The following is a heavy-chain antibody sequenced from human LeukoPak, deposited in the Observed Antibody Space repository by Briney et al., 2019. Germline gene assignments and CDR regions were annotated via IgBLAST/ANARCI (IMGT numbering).Heavy chain of an antibody. D-gene: IGHD3-10*01. CDR2: ISPNSGGT. CDR1: GYTFTGYY. Sequence: ASVKVSCKASGYTFTGYYMHWVRQAPGQGLEWMGWISPNSGGTNYAQKFQGRVTMTRDTSISTAYMELSRLRSDDTAVYYCARAKILLWFGELPTYYFDYWGQGTLVTVSS. J-gene: IGHJ4*02. CDR3: ARAKILLWFGELPTYYFDY. V-gene: IGHV1-2*02.